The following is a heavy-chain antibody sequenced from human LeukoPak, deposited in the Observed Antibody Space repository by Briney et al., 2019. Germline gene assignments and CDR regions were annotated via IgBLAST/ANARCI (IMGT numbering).Heavy chain of an antibody. D-gene: IGHD1-26*01. V-gene: IGHV4-59*01. CDR1: GGSISSYY. J-gene: IGHJ4*02. CDR3: ARVNPWDEGFDY. Sequence: PSETLSLTCTVSGGSISSYYWSWIRQPPGKGLEWIGYIYYSGSTNYNPSLKSRVTISVDTSKNQFSLKLSSVTAADTAVYYCARVNPWDEGFDYWGQGTLVTVSS. CDR2: IYYSGST.